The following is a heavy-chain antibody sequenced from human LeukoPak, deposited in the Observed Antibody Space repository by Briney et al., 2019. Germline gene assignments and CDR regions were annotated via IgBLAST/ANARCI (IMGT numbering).Heavy chain of an antibody. J-gene: IGHJ3*02. CDR3: ARGGRFLTGYYDAFDI. CDR2: MNPNSGNT. Sequence: GASVKVSCKASGYTFTSYYMHWVRQATGQGLEWMGWMNPNSGNTGYAQKFQGRVTITRNTSISTAYMELSSLRSEDTAVYYCARGGRFLTGYYDAFDIWGQGTMVTVSS. D-gene: IGHD3-9*01. V-gene: IGHV1-8*03. CDR1: GYTFTSYY.